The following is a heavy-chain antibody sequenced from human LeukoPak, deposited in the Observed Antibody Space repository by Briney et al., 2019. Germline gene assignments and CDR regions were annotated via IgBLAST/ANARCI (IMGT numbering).Heavy chain of an antibody. Sequence: SQTLSLTCTVSGGSISSGGYYWSWIRQHPGKGLEWIGYIYYSGSTYYNPSPKSRVTISVDTSKNQFSLKLSSVTAADTAVYYCARDRSDPLGATISFDYWGQGTLVTVSS. D-gene: IGHD1-26*01. CDR1: GGSISSGGYY. CDR3: ARDRSDPLGATISFDY. CDR2: IYYSGST. J-gene: IGHJ4*02. V-gene: IGHV4-31*03.